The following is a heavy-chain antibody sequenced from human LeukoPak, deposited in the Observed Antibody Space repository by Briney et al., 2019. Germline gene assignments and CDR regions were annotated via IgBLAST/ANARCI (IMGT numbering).Heavy chain of an antibody. Sequence: SETLSLTCTVSGGSISSYYWSWIRQPPGKGLEWIGYIYYSGSTNYNPSLKSRVTISVDTSKNQFSLKLSSVTAANTAVYYCARGLGYCSSTSCYGLYNWFDPWGQGTLVTVSS. CDR2: IYYSGST. J-gene: IGHJ5*02. V-gene: IGHV4-59*01. CDR3: ARGLGYCSSTSCYGLYNWFDP. D-gene: IGHD2-2*01. CDR1: GGSISSYY.